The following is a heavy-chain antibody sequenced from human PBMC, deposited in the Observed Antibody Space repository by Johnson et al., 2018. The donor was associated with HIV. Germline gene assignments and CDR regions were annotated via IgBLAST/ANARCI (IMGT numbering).Heavy chain of an antibody. D-gene: IGHD6-19*01. J-gene: IGHJ3*01. CDR1: GVSFSSYW. Sequence: VQLVESGGGLVQPGGSLRLSCVDSGVSFSSYWMSWVRQAPGKGLEWVSGINWNGGSTGYADSVKGRFTISRDNAKNSLYLKMNSLRAEDTALYYCARDKIYGSAWGDAFDVWGQGTMVTVSS. CDR2: INWNGGST. CDR3: ARDKIYGSAWGDAFDV. V-gene: IGHV3-20*04.